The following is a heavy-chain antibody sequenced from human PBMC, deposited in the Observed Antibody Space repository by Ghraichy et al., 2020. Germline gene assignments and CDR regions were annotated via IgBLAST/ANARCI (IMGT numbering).Heavy chain of an antibody. Sequence: GESLNISCAASGFTLSPYGIHWVRQAPGKGLEWVASISFDGSNRKHADSVKGRFTISRDNSKNTLWLQMSSLGAEDTAIYYCTRDLQVACNSTSGTCYGMDVWGHGAAVTVSS. CDR2: ISFDGSNR. CDR3: TRDLQVACNSTSGTCYGMDV. CDR1: GFTLSPYG. V-gene: IGHV3-30*03. D-gene: IGHD2-2*01. J-gene: IGHJ6*02.